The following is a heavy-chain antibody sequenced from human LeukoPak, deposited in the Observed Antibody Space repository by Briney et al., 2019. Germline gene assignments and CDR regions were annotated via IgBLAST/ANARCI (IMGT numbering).Heavy chain of an antibody. CDR1: GGTFSSYA. Sequence: ASVKVSCKASGGTFSSYAISWVRQAPGQGLEWMGGIIPTFGTANYAQKFQGRVTITADESTSTAYMELSSLRSEDTAVYYCARDGYNLDYYYYMDVWGKGTTVTVSS. V-gene: IGHV1-69*13. J-gene: IGHJ6*03. CDR3: ARDGYNLDYYYYMDV. D-gene: IGHD5-24*01. CDR2: IIPTFGTA.